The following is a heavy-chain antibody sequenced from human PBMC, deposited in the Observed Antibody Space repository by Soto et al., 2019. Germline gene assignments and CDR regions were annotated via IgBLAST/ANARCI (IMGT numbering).Heavy chain of an antibody. D-gene: IGHD3-10*01. V-gene: IGHV3-23*01. J-gene: IGHJ4*02. Sequence: GGSLRLSCAASGFTFSSYAMSWVRQAPGKGLEWVSAISGSGGSTYYADSVKGRFTISRDNSKNTLYLQMNSLRAEDTAVYYCAKVHRRQGYGSGSLYYFDYWGQGTLVTVSS. CDR3: AKVHRRQGYGSGSLYYFDY. CDR1: GFTFSSYA. CDR2: ISGSGGST.